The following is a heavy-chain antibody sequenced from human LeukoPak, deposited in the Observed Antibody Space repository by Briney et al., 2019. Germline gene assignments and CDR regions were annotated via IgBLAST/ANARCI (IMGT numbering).Heavy chain of an antibody. Sequence: SETLSLTCAVYGGSFSGYYWSWIRQPPGKGLEWIGEINHSGSTNYNPSLKSRVTISIDTSKNQFSLRLSSVTAADTAVYYCARITIFPPVYYYYGMDVWGQGTTVTVSS. V-gene: IGHV4-34*01. CDR1: GGSFSGYY. CDR3: ARITIFPPVYYYYGMDV. CDR2: INHSGST. J-gene: IGHJ6*02. D-gene: IGHD3-9*01.